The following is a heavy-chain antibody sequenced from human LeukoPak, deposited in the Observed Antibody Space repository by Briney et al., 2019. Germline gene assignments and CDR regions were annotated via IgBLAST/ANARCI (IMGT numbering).Heavy chain of an antibody. CDR3: ARHFGEFDY. CDR2: IYYSGST. CDR1: GGSINTYY. Sequence: PSETLSLTCTVSGGSINTYYWGWIRQPPGKGLEWIGSIYYSGSTYYNSSLKSRVTISVDTSKNQFSLRLSSVTAADTAVYYCARHFGEFDYWGQGTLVTVSS. V-gene: IGHV4-39*01. J-gene: IGHJ4*02. D-gene: IGHD4-17*01.